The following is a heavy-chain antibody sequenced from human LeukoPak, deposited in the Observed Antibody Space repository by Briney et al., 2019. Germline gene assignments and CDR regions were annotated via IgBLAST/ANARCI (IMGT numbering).Heavy chain of an antibody. J-gene: IGHJ4*02. Sequence: ASVKVSCKASGYTFTSYDINWVRQATGQGLEWMGWMNPNSGNTGYAQKFQGRVTMTRNTSISTAYMELSSLRSEDTAVYYCARGVYDFWSGYYPIDYWGQGTLDTVSS. V-gene: IGHV1-8*01. CDR1: GYTFTSYD. CDR3: ARGVYDFWSGYYPIDY. CDR2: MNPNSGNT. D-gene: IGHD3-3*01.